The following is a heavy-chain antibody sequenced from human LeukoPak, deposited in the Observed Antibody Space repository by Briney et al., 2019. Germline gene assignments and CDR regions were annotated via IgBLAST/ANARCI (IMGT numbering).Heavy chain of an antibody. CDR2: INPNSGGT. J-gene: IGHJ3*02. V-gene: IGHV1-2*02. CDR3: ARSYSSSWYDMSAFDI. D-gene: IGHD6-13*01. Sequence: ASVKVSCKASGYTFTGYYIHWVRQAPGQGLEWMGWINPNSGGTNYAQKFQGRVTMTRDTSISTAYMELSRLRSGDTAVYYCARSYSSSWYDMSAFDIWGQGTMVTVSS. CDR1: GYTFTGYY.